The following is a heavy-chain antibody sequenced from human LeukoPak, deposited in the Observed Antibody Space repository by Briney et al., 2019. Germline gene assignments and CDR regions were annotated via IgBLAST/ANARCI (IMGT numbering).Heavy chain of an antibody. J-gene: IGHJ6*02. CDR2: INHSGST. V-gene: IGHV4-34*01. CDR1: GFTFSSYA. Sequence: GSLRLSCAASGFTFSSYAMSWVRQPPGKGLEWIGEINHSGSTNYNPSLKSRVTISVDTSKNQFSLKLSSVTAADTAVYYCARDCSSTSCNGGYYGMDVWGQGTTVTVSS. D-gene: IGHD2-2*01. CDR3: ARDCSSTSCNGGYYGMDV.